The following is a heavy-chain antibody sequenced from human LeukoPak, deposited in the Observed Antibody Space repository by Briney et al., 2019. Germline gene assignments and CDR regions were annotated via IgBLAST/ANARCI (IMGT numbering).Heavy chain of an antibody. Sequence: PGRSLRLSCAASGFTFSSNGMHWVRQAPGKGLEGVAVIWYDGSNKYYADSVKGRFTISRDNSKNTLYLQMNSLRAEDTAVYYCAKDRRIAAAGPVGYWGQGTLVTVFS. J-gene: IGHJ4*02. V-gene: IGHV3-33*06. CDR2: IWYDGSNK. CDR1: GFTFSSNG. CDR3: AKDRRIAAAGPVGY. D-gene: IGHD6-13*01.